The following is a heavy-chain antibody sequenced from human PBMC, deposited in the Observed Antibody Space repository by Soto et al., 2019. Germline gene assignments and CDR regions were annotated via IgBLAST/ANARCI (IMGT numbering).Heavy chain of an antibody. CDR1: GYTFTSFD. Sequence: QVQLVQSGAEVKKPGASVKVACRASGYTFTSFDINWVRQATGQGLEWMGRMNPSSGNTDYAQKLQGRVTMTRDTPISTAYMELSSLRSEDTAVYYCARTRSGSYLWGQGTLVTVSS. CDR3: ARTRSGSYL. D-gene: IGHD3-10*01. V-gene: IGHV1-8*01. CDR2: MNPSSGNT. J-gene: IGHJ5*02.